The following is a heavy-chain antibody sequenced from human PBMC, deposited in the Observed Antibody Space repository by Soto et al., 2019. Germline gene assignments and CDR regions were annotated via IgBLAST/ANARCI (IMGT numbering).Heavy chain of an antibody. CDR3: ARGGRTVAYFDY. CDR1: GFSFSSYT. Sequence: GSLRLSCAASGFSFSSYTMNWVRQAPGKGLEWVSSISTTSGSIYYADSVKGRFTISRDNAKNSLYLQMNSLRAEDTAVYYCARGGRTVAYFDYWGQGTLVTVSS. J-gene: IGHJ4*02. D-gene: IGHD4-4*01. V-gene: IGHV3-48*01. CDR2: ISTTSGSI.